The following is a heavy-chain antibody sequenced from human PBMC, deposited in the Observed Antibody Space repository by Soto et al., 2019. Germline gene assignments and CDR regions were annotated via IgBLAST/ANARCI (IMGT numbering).Heavy chain of an antibody. CDR3: ARARLVVEGRFDY. CDR2: ISSTATYT. D-gene: IGHD3-22*01. V-gene: IGHV3-11*06. CDR1: GFSFSDYY. Sequence: QVQLVESGGGLVKPGGSLRLSCSASGFSFSDYYMNWIRQAPGKGLEWLSYISSTATYTNYEDSVRGRFTISRDRANNSLYLDMNGLRAEDTAVYYCARARLVVEGRFDYWGQGTLVTVSS. J-gene: IGHJ4*02.